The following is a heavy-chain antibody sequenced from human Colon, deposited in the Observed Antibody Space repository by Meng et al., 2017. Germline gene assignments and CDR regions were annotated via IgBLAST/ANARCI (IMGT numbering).Heavy chain of an antibody. J-gene: IGHJ4*02. CDR3: AVKDYTFWSGYSSYY. V-gene: IGHV4-39*01. CDR1: GGSISTSGYY. D-gene: IGHD3-3*01. CDR2: IGHSGFT. Sequence: QPQLQESGPGLVRPSEALSLTCSVSGGSISTSGYYWGWIRQPPGKGLEWIGSIGHSGFTYYTPSLKSRVTVSIDTSRNQFSLWLTSVTAPDTAVYYCAVKDYTFWSGYSSYYWGQGTLVTVSS.